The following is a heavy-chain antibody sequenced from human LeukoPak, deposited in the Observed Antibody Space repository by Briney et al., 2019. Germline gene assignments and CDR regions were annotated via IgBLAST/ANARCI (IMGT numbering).Heavy chain of an antibody. CDR2: ISSSSITI. D-gene: IGHD2/OR15-2a*01. J-gene: IGHJ6*02. V-gene: IGHV3-48*02. CDR3: ARRLLGPMDV. Sequence: PGGSLRLSCAASGFTFSSYNMNWARQAPGKGLEWVSYISSSSITIHYADSVKGRFTISRDNAKNSLYLQMNSLRDEDTAVYYCARRLLGPMDVWGQGTTVTVSS. CDR1: GFTFSSYN.